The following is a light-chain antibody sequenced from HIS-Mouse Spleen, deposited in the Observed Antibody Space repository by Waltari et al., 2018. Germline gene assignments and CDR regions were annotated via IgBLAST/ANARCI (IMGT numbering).Light chain of an antibody. V-gene: IGLV2-14*01. J-gene: IGLJ1*01. CDR1: SRDVGGYNY. CDR3: SSYTSSSTF. Sequence: QSALTQPASVSGSPGQSITISCPGTSRDVGGYNYVSWYQQHPGKAPKPMIYEVSNRPSGVSNRFSGSKSGNTASLTISGLQAEDEADYYCSSYTSSSTFFGTGTKVTVL. CDR2: EVS.